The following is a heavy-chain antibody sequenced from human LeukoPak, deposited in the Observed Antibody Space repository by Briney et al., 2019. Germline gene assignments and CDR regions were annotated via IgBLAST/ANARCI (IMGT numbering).Heavy chain of an antibody. D-gene: IGHD6-13*01. CDR3: AREGAGIAAAGIKP. CDR1: GYTFTSYA. Sequence: RASVKVSCTASGYTFTSYAMNWVRQAPGQGLEWMGWINTNTGNPTYAQGFTGRFVFSLDTSVSTAYLQISSLKAEDTAVYYCAREGAGIAAAGIKPWGQGTLVTVSS. V-gene: IGHV7-4-1*02. J-gene: IGHJ5*02. CDR2: INTNTGNP.